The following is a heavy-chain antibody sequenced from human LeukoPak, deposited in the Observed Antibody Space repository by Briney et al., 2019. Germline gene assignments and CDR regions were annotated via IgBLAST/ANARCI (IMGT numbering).Heavy chain of an antibody. J-gene: IGHJ4*02. CDR2: ISGSGGYT. V-gene: IGHV3-23*01. Sequence: PGGSLRLSCAASGFTFSSDGMSWVRQAPGKGLEWVSAISGSGGYTYYADSVKGRFTISRDNSKNTLYLQMNSLRAEDTAVYYCARPDDYGDYFDYWGQGTLVTVSS. CDR3: ARPDDYGDYFDY. CDR1: GFTFSSDG. D-gene: IGHD4-17*01.